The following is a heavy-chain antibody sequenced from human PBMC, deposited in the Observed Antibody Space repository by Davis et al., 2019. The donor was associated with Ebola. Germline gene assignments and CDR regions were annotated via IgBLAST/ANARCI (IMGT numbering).Heavy chain of an antibody. Sequence: PGGSLRLSCAASGFTFSSYWMSWVRQAPGKGLEWVANIKQDRSEKYYVDSVKGRFTISRDNAKNSLYLQMNSLRAEDTAVYYCARDPYCSSTSTGVCPLDYWGQGTLVTVSS. CDR1: GFTFSSYW. V-gene: IGHV3-7*03. CDR2: IKQDRSEK. J-gene: IGHJ4*02. D-gene: IGHD2-2*01. CDR3: ARDPYCSSTSTGVCPLDY.